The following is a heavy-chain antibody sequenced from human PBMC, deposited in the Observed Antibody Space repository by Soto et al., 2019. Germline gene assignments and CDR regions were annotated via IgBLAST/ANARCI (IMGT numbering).Heavy chain of an antibody. V-gene: IGHV3-30-3*01. CDR3: AGPNQTWALIYYFDY. Sequence: PGESLKISCAASGFTFSSYAMHWVRQAPGKGLEWVAVISYDGSNKYYADSVKGRFTISRDNSKNTLYLQMNSLRAEDTAVYYCAGPNQTWALIYYFDYWGQGTLVTVSS. D-gene: IGHD1-26*01. CDR2: ISYDGSNK. J-gene: IGHJ4*02. CDR1: GFTFSSYA.